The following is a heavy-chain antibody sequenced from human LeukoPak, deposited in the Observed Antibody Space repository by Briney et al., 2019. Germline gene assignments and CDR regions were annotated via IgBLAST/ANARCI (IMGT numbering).Heavy chain of an antibody. V-gene: IGHV1-18*01. Sequence: ASVKVSCKASGYTFTSYGISWVRQAPGQGLEWMGWISAYNGNTNYAQKLQGRVTMTTDTSTSTAYMELRSLRSDDTAVYYCASESPPQPYSSGSRGFQHWGQGTLVTVSS. J-gene: IGHJ1*01. D-gene: IGHD6-19*01. CDR3: ASESPPQPYSSGSRGFQH. CDR1: GYTFTSYG. CDR2: ISAYNGNT.